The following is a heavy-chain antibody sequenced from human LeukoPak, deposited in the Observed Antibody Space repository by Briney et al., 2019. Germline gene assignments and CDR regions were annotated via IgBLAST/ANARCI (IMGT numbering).Heavy chain of an antibody. CDR3: AKGYTSGWSGFSAFDY. V-gene: IGHV3-23*01. J-gene: IGHJ4*02. D-gene: IGHD6-19*01. Sequence: LAGGSLRLSCAASGFTFSSYAMSWVRQAPGEELEWVSAISGSGGSRYYADSVKGRFTISRDNSKNTLYLQMNSLRAEDTAVYYCAKGYTSGWSGFSAFDYWGQGTLVTVSS. CDR1: GFTFSSYA. CDR2: ISGSGGSR.